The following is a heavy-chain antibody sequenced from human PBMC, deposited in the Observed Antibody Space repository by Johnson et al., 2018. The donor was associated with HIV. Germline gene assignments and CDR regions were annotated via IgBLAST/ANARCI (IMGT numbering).Heavy chain of an antibody. V-gene: IGHV3-9*01. CDR1: GFTFDDYA. Sequence: VQLVESGGGVVQPGRSLRLSCAASGFTFDDYAMHWVRQAPGKGLEWVSGISWNSGSIDYADSVKGRFTISRDNAKNSLYLQMNSLRDEDTALYYCAKGWNYYWSAFHIWGQGTMVTVSS. J-gene: IGHJ3*02. CDR2: ISWNSGSI. D-gene: IGHD3-22*01. CDR3: AKGWNYYWSAFHI.